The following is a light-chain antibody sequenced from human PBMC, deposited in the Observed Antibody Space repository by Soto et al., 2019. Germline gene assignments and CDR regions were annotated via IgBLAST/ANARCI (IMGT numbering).Light chain of an antibody. CDR2: EVS. J-gene: IGLJ1*01. V-gene: IGLV2-18*02. Sequence: QSALTQPPSVSGSPGQSVTISCTGTSSDVDSYNRVSWYQQPPGTAPKLMIYEVSNRPSGAPDRFSGSKSGNTASLTISGLQAEDEADYYCSSYTSSSTYVFGTGTKLTVL. CDR1: SSDVDSYNR. CDR3: SSYTSSSTYV.